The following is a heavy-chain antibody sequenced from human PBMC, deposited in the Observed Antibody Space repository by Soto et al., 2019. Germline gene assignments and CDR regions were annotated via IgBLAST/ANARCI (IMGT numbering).Heavy chain of an antibody. V-gene: IGHV1-3*01. Sequence: ASVKVSCKASGYTFTSYAMHWVRQAPGQRLEWMGWINAGNGNTKYSQKFQGRVTITRDTSASTAYMELSSLRSEDTAVYYCATDRGYSSSWWYFDYWGQGTLVPSPQ. J-gene: IGHJ4*02. CDR2: INAGNGNT. D-gene: IGHD6-13*01. CDR1: GYTFTSYA. CDR3: ATDRGYSSSWWYFDY.